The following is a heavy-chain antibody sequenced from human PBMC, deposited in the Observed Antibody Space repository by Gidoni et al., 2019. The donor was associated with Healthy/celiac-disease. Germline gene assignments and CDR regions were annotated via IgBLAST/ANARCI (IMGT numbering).Heavy chain of an antibody. CDR1: GFTFSSYA. CDR2: ISYDGSNK. D-gene: IGHD4-17*01. J-gene: IGHJ4*02. V-gene: IGHV3-30-3*01. Sequence: QVQLVESGGGVVQPGRSLRPSGAASGFTFSSYAMHLVRQAPGKGLEWVAVISYDGSNKYYADSVKGRFTISRDNSKNTLYLQMNSLRAEDTAVYYCARDQVPYGDYVFDYWGQGTLVTVSS. CDR3: ARDQVPYGDYVFDY.